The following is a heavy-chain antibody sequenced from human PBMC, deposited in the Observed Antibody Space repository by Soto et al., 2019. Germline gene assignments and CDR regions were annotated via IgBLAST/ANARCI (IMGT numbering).Heavy chain of an antibody. Sequence: GASVKVSCKASGYTFTSYGISWVRQAPGQGLEWMGWISAYNGNTNYAQKLQGRVTMTTDTSTSTAYMELRSLRSDDTAVYYCARDYYDFWSGYLMDSWFDPWGQGTLVTVSS. CDR3: ARDYYDFWSGYLMDSWFDP. CDR2: ISAYNGNT. J-gene: IGHJ5*02. V-gene: IGHV1-18*01. CDR1: GYTFTSYG. D-gene: IGHD3-3*01.